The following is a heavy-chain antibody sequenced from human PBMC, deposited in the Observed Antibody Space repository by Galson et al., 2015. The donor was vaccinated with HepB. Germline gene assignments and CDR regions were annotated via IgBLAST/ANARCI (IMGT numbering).Heavy chain of an antibody. CDR1: GFTFSGYW. CDR2: INDDGSST. J-gene: IGHJ5*02. V-gene: IGHV3-74*01. D-gene: IGHD6-19*01. Sequence: SLRLSCAASGFTFSGYWMHWVRQVPGKGLVWVSRINDDGSSTTYAESVRGRFTISRDNAKNSLFLQMNSLRAEDAAVYYCARDWGIAVAGTWWFDPWGQGTVVTVSS. CDR3: ARDWGIAVAGTWWFDP.